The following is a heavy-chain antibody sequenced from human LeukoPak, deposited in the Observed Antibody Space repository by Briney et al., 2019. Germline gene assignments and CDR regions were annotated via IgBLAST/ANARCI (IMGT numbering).Heavy chain of an antibody. J-gene: IGHJ6*02. CDR1: GYTFTSYD. Sequence: ASVKVSCKASGYTFTSYDINWVRQATGQGLEWMGWMNPNSGNTGYAQKFQGRVTMTRNTSISTAYMELSSLRSEDTAVYYCARVDLGGYYYAYYYYGMDVWGQGTTVTVSS. D-gene: IGHD3-22*01. CDR3: ARVDLGGYYYAYYYYGMDV. CDR2: MNPNSGNT. V-gene: IGHV1-8*01.